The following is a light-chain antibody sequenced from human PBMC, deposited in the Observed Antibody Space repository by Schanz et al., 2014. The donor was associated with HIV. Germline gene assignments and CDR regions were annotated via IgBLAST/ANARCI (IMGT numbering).Light chain of an antibody. CDR1: ISNIGNNY. Sequence: QSVLTQPPSVSAAPGQKVTISCSGSISNIGNNYVSWYQQLPGTAPKLLIYDNNRRPSGIPDRFSGSKSGTSASLAISGLQSEDEADYYCSAWDDSLNGWVFGGGTKLTVL. J-gene: IGLJ3*02. CDR2: DNN. CDR3: SAWDDSLNGWV. V-gene: IGLV1-51*01.